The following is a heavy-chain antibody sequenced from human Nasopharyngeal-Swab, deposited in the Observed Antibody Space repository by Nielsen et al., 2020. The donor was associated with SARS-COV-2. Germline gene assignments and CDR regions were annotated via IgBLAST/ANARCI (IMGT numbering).Heavy chain of an antibody. CDR1: GASFSGYY. CDR3: ARGSNGDRRTFDY. J-gene: IGHJ4*02. D-gene: IGHD4-17*01. V-gene: IGHV4-34*01. CDR2: INHSGST. Sequence: GSLRLSCPLYGASFSGYYWSWIRQPPGKGLGWIGEINHSGSTNNNPSLKSRVTISVDTSKTQFSLKLSSVSAADTAVYYCARGSNGDRRTFDYWGQGTLVTVSS.